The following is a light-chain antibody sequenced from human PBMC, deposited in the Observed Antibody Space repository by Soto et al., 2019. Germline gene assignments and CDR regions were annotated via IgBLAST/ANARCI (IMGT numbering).Light chain of an antibody. CDR2: EVS. V-gene: IGLV2-14*01. Sequence: QSALTQPASVSGSPGQSITISCTGTSSDVGGYNCVSWYQQHPGKAPKLMIYEVSNRPSGVSNRFSGSKSGNTASLTISGLQAEDEADYYCSSYTSSSSFVFGTGTQLTVL. CDR1: SSDVGGYNC. J-gene: IGLJ1*01. CDR3: SSYTSSSSFV.